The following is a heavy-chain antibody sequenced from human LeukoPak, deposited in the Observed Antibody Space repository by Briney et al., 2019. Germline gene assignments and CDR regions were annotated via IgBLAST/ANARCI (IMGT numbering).Heavy chain of an antibody. Sequence: PSETLSLTCAVYGVSFSGYYWSWIRQPPGKGLEWIGEINHSGSTNYNPSLKSRVTISVDTSKNQFSLKLSSVTAADTAVYYCARTVSYYGSGSYYRNWGQGTLVTVSS. CDR1: GVSFSGYY. CDR2: INHSGST. CDR3: ARTVSYYGSGSYYRN. V-gene: IGHV4-34*01. J-gene: IGHJ4*02. D-gene: IGHD3-10*01.